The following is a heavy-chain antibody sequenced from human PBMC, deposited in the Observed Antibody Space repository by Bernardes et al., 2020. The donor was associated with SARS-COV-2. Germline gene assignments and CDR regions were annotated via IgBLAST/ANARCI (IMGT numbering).Heavy chain of an antibody. V-gene: IGHV4-4*07. CDR1: GGSLNNYH. D-gene: IGHD1-1*01. CDR2: SYSSGTT. Sequence: SETLSLTCTVSGGSLNNYHWSWIRQPAGKGLEWIGRSYSSGTTYFNPSLTSRLTMSIDTSKNQFSLKLSSVTAADTAVYYCARQLPGRDYFDYWGQGTLVTVSS. J-gene: IGHJ4*02. CDR3: ARQLPGRDYFDY.